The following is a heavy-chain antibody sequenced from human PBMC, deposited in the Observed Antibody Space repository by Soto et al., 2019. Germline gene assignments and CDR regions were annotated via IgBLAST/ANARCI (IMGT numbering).Heavy chain of an antibody. CDR1: GFTFSSYG. CDR3: AATWDGYSYGDGVYYFDY. CDR2: ISYDGSNK. V-gene: IGHV3-30*03. J-gene: IGHJ4*02. D-gene: IGHD5-18*01. Sequence: QVQLVESGGGVVQPGRSLRLSCAASGFTFSSYGMHWVRQAPGKGLERVAVISYDGSNKYYADSVKGRFTISRDNSKNTLYLQRNSLRAEDTAVYYCAATWDGYSYGDGVYYFDYWGQGTLVTVSS.